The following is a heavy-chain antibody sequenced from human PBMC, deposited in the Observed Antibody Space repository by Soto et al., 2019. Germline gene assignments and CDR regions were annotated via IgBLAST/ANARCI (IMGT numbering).Heavy chain of an antibody. CDR1: GYTFSTYA. J-gene: IGHJ5*02. CDR3: ARDRGLRYFDWLSHYNWFDP. D-gene: IGHD3-9*01. V-gene: IGHV1-3*01. Sequence: ASVKVSCKASGYTFSTYAIHWVRQAPGQRLEWMGWINPGNGNTIYSQKFQGRVTITRDTSASTAYMELSSLRSEDTAVYYCARDRGLRYFDWLSHYNWFDPWGQGTLVTVSS. CDR2: INPGNGNT.